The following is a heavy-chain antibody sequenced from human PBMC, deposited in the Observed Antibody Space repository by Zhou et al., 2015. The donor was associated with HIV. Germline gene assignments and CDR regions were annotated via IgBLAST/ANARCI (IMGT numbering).Heavy chain of an antibody. CDR2: INPNSGGT. V-gene: IGHV1-2*02. D-gene: IGHD5-24*01. Sequence: QVQLVQSGAEVKKPGASVKVSCKASGYTFTGFSGYYMHWVRQAPGQGLEWMGWINPNSGGTNYAQKFQGRVTMTRDTSISTAYVELSRLTSDDTAMYYCARGWVQQLRDYGMDVWGQGTTVTVSS. J-gene: IGHJ6*02. CDR3: ARGWVQQLRDYGMDV. CDR1: GYTFTGFSGYY.